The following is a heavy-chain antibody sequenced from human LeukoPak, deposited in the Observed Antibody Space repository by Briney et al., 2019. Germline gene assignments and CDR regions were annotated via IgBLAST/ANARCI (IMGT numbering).Heavy chain of an antibody. CDR3: AKDGPLRHSSGYRFDY. V-gene: IGHV3-33*06. J-gene: IGHJ4*02. D-gene: IGHD3-22*01. Sequence: PGGSLRLSCAASGFTFSSYGMHWVRQAPGKGLEWVAVIWYDGSDKYYADSVRGRFTISRDNSKNTLYLQMNSLRAEDTAVYYCAKDGPLRHSSGYRFDYWGQGTLVTVSS. CDR2: IWYDGSDK. CDR1: GFTFSSYG.